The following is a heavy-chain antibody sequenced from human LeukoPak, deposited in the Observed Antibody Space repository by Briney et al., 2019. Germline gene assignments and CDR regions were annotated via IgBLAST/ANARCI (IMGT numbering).Heavy chain of an antibody. Sequence: SGTLSLTCTVSGASVSSYYWSWIRQPAGKGLEWVGRISSSGSNNYNPSFEGRVTMSLDTSKNQFSLKLTSVTAADTAVYYCARNPVTGANPKFDSWGQGTLVTVSS. D-gene: IGHD6-19*01. CDR1: GASVSSYY. CDR2: ISSSGSN. J-gene: IGHJ4*02. CDR3: ARNPVTGANPKFDS. V-gene: IGHV4-4*07.